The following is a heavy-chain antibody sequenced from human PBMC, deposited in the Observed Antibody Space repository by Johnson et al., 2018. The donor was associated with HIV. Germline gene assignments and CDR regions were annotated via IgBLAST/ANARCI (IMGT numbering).Heavy chain of an antibody. Sequence: VQLVESGGGVVQPGGSLRLSCAASEFSVSGNYMTWVRQAPGKGLEWVSVIYSGGSTYYADSVKGRFTISRDNSKNTLYLQMNSLRVEDTAVYYCASEVRGVLDIWGQGTMVTVAS. J-gene: IGHJ3*02. CDR3: ASEVRGVLDI. CDR1: EFSVSGNY. V-gene: IGHV3-66*01. CDR2: IYSGGST. D-gene: IGHD3-10*01.